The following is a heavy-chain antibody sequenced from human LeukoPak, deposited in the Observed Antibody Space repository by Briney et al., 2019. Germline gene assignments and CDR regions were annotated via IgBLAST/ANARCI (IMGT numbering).Heavy chain of an antibody. CDR1: GFTFSSYA. D-gene: IGHD2-15*01. V-gene: IGHV3-23*01. CDR2: IGGSGGST. CDR3: ARCSGSSCYMPLDH. Sequence: PGGSLRLSCAAPGFTFSSYAMTWVRQAPGKGLEWVSGIGGSGGSTYYADSVKGRFTISRDNSKNTLDLQMSSLRAEDTAVYYCARCSGSSCYMPLDHWGQGTLVAVSS. J-gene: IGHJ4*02.